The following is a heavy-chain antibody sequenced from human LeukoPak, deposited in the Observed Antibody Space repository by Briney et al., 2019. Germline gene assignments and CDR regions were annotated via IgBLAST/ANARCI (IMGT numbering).Heavy chain of an antibody. J-gene: IGHJ6*02. CDR2: IYPGDSDT. CDR1: GYSFTSYW. CDR3: ARTDSSGYYWYGMDV. V-gene: IGHV5-51*01. D-gene: IGHD3-22*01. Sequence: GESLKISCKGSGYSFTSYWIGWVRQMPGKGLEWMGMIYPGDSDTRYSPSFQGQVTISADKSISTAYLQWSSLKASDTAMYYCARTDSSGYYWYGMDVWGQGTTVTVSS.